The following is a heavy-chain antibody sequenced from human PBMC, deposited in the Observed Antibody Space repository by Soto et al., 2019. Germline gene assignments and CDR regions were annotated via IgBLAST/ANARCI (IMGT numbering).Heavy chain of an antibody. J-gene: IGHJ5*02. CDR1: GYTFTGYY. D-gene: IGHD6-19*01. CDR2: INPNSGGT. V-gene: IGHV1-2*02. CDR3: ARDISAAVAGGWFDP. Sequence: QVQLVQSGAEVKKPGASVKVSCKASGYTFTGYYMHWVRQAPGQGLEWMGWINPNSGGTNYAQKFQGRVTMTRDTSISSAYMELSRLRSDDTAVYYCARDISAAVAGGWFDPWGQGTLVTVSS.